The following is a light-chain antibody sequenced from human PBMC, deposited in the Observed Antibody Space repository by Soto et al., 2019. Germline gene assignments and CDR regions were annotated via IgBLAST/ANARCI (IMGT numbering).Light chain of an antibody. Sequence: EIVLTQSPGTVSWSPGERATLSCRARQSVSSSYLAWYQQKPGQAPSLLIYGAYTRATGIPDRFSGSWSGTDFTLAISRLETEDFAVYYWQPSRSSQYTFGPGTRLQIK. J-gene: IGKJ2*01. CDR1: QSVSSSY. CDR2: GAY. CDR3: QPSRSSQYT. V-gene: IGKV3-20*01.